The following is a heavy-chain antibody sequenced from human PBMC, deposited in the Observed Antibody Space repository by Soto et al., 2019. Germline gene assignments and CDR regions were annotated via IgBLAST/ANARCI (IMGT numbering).Heavy chain of an antibody. D-gene: IGHD2-15*01. V-gene: IGHV3-11*06. CDR3: GRDCRGGICYGYYFHY. J-gene: IGHJ4*02. Sequence: GRFTISRDNAKKSLYLQMNSLRAEDTAVYYCGRDCRGGICYGYYFHYWGQGTLVTVSS.